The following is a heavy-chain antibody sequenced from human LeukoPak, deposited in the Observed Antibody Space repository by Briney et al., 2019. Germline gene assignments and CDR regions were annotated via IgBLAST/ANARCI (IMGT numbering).Heavy chain of an antibody. CDR1: GASISSYY. CDR3: AAVGPGLDY. D-gene: IGHD1-26*01. Sequence: SEPLSLTCTVSGASISSYYWSWIPQPPGKGLEWIGYIYYTGSTNSNPSLKSRVTISLDTSKNQFSLKVSSVTAADTAVYYCAAVGPGLDYWGQGTLVTVSS. J-gene: IGHJ4*02. CDR2: IYYTGST. V-gene: IGHV4-59*01.